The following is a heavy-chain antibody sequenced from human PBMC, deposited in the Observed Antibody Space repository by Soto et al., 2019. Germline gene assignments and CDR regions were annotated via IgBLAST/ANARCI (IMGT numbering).Heavy chain of an antibody. CDR2: ICGSGGST. V-gene: IGHV3-23*01. Sequence: EVQLLESGGGLVQPGGSLRLSCAASGFTFSSYAMSWVRQAPGKGLEWVSAICGSGGSTYYADSVKGRFTISRDNSTNTMYLQMNSLRAEDTAVYYCAKWGVWYSSGWYRDRGDAFDIWGQGTMVTVSS. CDR3: AKWGVWYSSGWYRDRGDAFDI. J-gene: IGHJ3*02. CDR1: GFTFSSYA. D-gene: IGHD6-19*01.